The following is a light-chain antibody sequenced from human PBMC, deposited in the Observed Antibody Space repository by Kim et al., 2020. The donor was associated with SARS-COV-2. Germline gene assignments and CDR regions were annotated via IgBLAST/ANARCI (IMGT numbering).Light chain of an antibody. V-gene: IGKV3-20*01. CDR2: GAS. Sequence: EIVLTQSPDTLSLSPGERASLSCRASERVSSSYLVWYQQKPGQAPSLLIYGASNRATGIPDRFSGSGSGTDFTLTISRLEPEDFAVYYCQHYSGSPLYTFGQGTKLEIK. J-gene: IGKJ2*01. CDR1: ERVSSSY. CDR3: QHYSGSPLYT.